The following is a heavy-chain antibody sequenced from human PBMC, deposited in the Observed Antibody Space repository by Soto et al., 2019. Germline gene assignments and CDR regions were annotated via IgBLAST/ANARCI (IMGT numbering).Heavy chain of an antibody. CDR2: ISYDGSNK. D-gene: IGHD6-13*01. Sequence: GGSLRLSCAASGFTFSSYAMHWVRQAPGKGLEWVAVISYDGSNKYYADSVKGRFTISRDNSKNTLYLQMNSLRAEDTAVYYCARGGDFIAAAHWFDPWGQGTLVTVSS. CDR1: GFTFSSYA. V-gene: IGHV3-30*04. J-gene: IGHJ5*02. CDR3: ARGGDFIAAAHWFDP.